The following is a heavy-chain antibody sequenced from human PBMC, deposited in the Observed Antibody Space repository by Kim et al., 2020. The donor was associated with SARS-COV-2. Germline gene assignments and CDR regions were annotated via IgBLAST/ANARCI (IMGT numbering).Heavy chain of an antibody. CDR3: AATAAYYYDSSGYRVYAFDI. Sequence: SVKVSCKASGFTFTSSAVQWVRQARGQRLEWIGWIVVGSGNTNYAQKFQERVTITRDMSTSTAYMELSSLRSEDTAVYYCAATAAYYYDSSGYRVYAFDIWGQGTMVTVSS. CDR2: IVVGSGNT. CDR1: GFTFTSSA. D-gene: IGHD3-22*01. V-gene: IGHV1-58*01. J-gene: IGHJ3*02.